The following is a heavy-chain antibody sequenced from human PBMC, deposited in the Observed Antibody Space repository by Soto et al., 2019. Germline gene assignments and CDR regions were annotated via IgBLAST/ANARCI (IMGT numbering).Heavy chain of an antibody. J-gene: IGHJ5*01. Sequence: TLSLTCSVSGDSISNLDYFWAWIRQPPGQTLEYIGYIYKSATTYYNPSFESRVAISVDTSKSQFSLNVTSVTAADTAVYFCARGRYCLTGRCFPNWFDSWGQGALVTVSS. D-gene: IGHD7-27*01. V-gene: IGHV4-30-4*01. CDR1: GDSISNLDYF. CDR2: IYKSATT. CDR3: ARGRYCLTGRCFPNWFDS.